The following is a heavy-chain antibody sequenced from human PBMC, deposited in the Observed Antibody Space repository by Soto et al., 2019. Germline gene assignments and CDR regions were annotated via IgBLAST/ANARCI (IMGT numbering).Heavy chain of an antibody. CDR1: GFTFSSYG. J-gene: IGHJ3*02. CDR3: ARDGRYCTGGSCHHAFDI. CDR2: IWYDGSNK. D-gene: IGHD2-15*01. Sequence: GGSLRLSCAASGFTFSSYGMHWVRQAPGKGLEWVAVIWYDGSNKYYADSVKGRFTISRDNSKNTLYLQMNSLRAEDTAVYYCARDGRYCTGGSCHHAFDIWGQGTMVTVSS. V-gene: IGHV3-33*01.